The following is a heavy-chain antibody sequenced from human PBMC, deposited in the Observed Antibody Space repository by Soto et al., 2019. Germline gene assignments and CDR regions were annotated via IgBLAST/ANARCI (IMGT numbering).Heavy chain of an antibody. CDR1: GFTFSSYG. V-gene: IGHV3-33*01. D-gene: IGHD5-12*01. J-gene: IGHJ3*02. Sequence: GGSLRLSCAASGFTFSSYGMHWVRQAPGKGLEWVAVIWYDGSNKYYADSVKGRFTISRDNSKNTLYLQMNSLRAEDTAVYYCARALSGYDLFGAFDIWGQGTMVTVSS. CDR2: IWYDGSNK. CDR3: ARALSGYDLFGAFDI.